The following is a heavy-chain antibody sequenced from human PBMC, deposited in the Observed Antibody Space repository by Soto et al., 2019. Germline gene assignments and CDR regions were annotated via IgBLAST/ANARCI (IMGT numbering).Heavy chain of an antibody. D-gene: IGHD2-15*01. J-gene: IGHJ6*02. CDR3: AREVGYCSGGSCSYYYYGMDV. CDR1: GGSISSGYYY. Sequence: SETLSLTCTVSGGSISSGYYYWSWIRQPPGKGLEWIGYIYYSGSTYYNPSLKSRVTISVDTSKNQFSLKLSSVTAADTAVYYCAREVGYCSGGSCSYYYYGMDVWGQGTTVTVSS. CDR2: IYYSGST. V-gene: IGHV4-30-4*01.